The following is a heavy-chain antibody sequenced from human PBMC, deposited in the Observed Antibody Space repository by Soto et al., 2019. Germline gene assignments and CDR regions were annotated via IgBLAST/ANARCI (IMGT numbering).Heavy chain of an antibody. Sequence: GESLRLSCAASGFTFGSYAMHWVRHAPDTGLESVALTSYDGNNEYYTDSVKGRFTISRDNSKNTLFLPMNSPRPQDTAVYYCAKDNGVFKWATSYFDYWGQGALVTVAS. CDR2: TSYDGNNE. D-gene: IGHD2-8*01. J-gene: IGHJ4*02. V-gene: IGHV3-30*18. CDR3: AKDNGVFKWATSYFDY. CDR1: GFTFGSYA.